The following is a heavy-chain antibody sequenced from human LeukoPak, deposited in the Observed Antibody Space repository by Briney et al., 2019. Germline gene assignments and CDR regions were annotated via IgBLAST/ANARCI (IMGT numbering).Heavy chain of an antibody. CDR1: GFTFSSYG. V-gene: IGHV3-48*04. J-gene: IGHJ6*03. Sequence: QPGGSLRLSCAASGFTFSSYGMSWVRQAPGKGLEWVSYISSSGSTIYYADSVKGRFTISRDNAKNSLYLQMNSLRAEDTAVYYCARSKDYYYYMDVWGKGTTVTISS. CDR3: ARSKDYYYYMDV. CDR2: ISSSGSTI.